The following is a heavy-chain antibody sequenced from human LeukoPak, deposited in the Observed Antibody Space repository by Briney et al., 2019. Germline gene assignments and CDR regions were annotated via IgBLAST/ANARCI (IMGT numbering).Heavy chain of an antibody. D-gene: IGHD3-16*02. V-gene: IGHV1-69*05. Sequence: GSSVKVSCKASGGTFSSYAISWVRQAPGQGLEWMGGIIPIFGTANYAQKFQGRVTINTDESTSTAYMELSSLRSEYTAVYYCARVYYDSVWRSYPNLGYFDYWGPGTLVTVSS. CDR1: GGTFSSYA. J-gene: IGHJ4*02. CDR2: IIPIFGTA. CDR3: ARVYYDSVWRSYPNLGYFDY.